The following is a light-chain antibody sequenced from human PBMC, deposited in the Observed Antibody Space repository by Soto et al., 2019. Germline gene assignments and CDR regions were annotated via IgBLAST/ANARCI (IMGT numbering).Light chain of an antibody. CDR3: SSYAGSNNLGV. J-gene: IGLJ1*01. CDR1: RSDVGGYNY. CDR2: EVS. Sequence: QSVLTXPPSASGSPGQSVTISCTGTRSDVGGYNYVSWYQQHPGKAPKLMIYEVSKRPSGVPDRFSASKSGNTASLTVSGLQAEDEADYYCSSYAGSNNLGVFGTGTKVTVL. V-gene: IGLV2-8*01.